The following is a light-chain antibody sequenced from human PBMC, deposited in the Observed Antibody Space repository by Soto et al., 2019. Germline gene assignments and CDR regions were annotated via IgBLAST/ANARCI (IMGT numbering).Light chain of an antibody. V-gene: IGKV3-15*01. CDR3: QQYNVWPLT. Sequence: EIVMTQSPVTLSVSPGDRATLSCRASQSVNSNLALYKHKTVQTPKLLIYVASTRATGIPARFSGSGSGTEFTLTISSLQSEDFAVYYCQQYNVWPLTFGGGTKVEFK. CDR1: QSVNSN. J-gene: IGKJ4*01. CDR2: VAS.